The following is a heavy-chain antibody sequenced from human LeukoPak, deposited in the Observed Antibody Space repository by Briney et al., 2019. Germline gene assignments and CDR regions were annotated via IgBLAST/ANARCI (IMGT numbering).Heavy chain of an antibody. CDR1: GFTFSDYY. D-gene: IGHD5-18*01. CDR2: ISSSSYT. V-gene: IGHV3-11*06. J-gene: IGHJ4*02. Sequence: GGSLRLSCAASGFTFSDYYMSWIRQAPGKGLEWVSYISSSSYTNYADSVKGRFTISRDNAKNSLYLQMNSLRAEDTAVYYCARSNSYGYPVDYWGQGTLVTVSS. CDR3: ARSNSYGYPVDY.